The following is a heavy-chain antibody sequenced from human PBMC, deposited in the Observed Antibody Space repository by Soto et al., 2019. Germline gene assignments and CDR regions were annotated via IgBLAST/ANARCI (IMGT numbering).Heavy chain of an antibody. CDR1: GFTFSDYY. CDR2: ISSSSSYT. D-gene: IGHD4-17*01. J-gene: IGHJ4*02. V-gene: IGHV3-11*05. Sequence: QVQLVESGGGLVKPGGSLRLSCAASGFTFSDYYMSWIRQAPGKGLEWVSYISSSSSYTNYADSVKGRFTISRDNAKNSLYLQMNSLRAEDTAVYYCARYSVYYGDYELNYFDYWGQGTLVTVSS. CDR3: ARYSVYYGDYELNYFDY.